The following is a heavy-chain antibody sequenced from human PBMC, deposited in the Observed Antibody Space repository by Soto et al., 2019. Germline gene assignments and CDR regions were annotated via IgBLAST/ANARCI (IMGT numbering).Heavy chain of an antibody. CDR2: IYYSGST. V-gene: IGHV4-59*01. D-gene: IGHD2-2*01. CDR1: GGSISSYY. J-gene: IGHJ6*02. Sequence: PSETLSLTCTVSGGSISSYYWSWIRQPPGKGLEWIGYIYYSGSTNYNPSLKSRVTISVDTSKNQFSLKLSSVTAADTAVYYCARDLCSSTSCSNYYYYGMDVWGQGTTVTVS. CDR3: ARDLCSSTSCSNYYYYGMDV.